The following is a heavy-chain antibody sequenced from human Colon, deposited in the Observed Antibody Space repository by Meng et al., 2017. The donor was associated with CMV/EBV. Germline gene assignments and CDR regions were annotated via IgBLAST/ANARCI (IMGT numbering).Heavy chain of an antibody. D-gene: IGHD2-21*01. CDR3: ARNSRYYYYGMDV. CDR2: IYYSGST. V-gene: IGHV4-61*01. J-gene: IGHJ6*02. Sequence: LRLSCTVSAGSVSSGSYYWGWIRQPPGKGLEWIGYIYYSGSTNYNPSLKSRVTITVDTSKNQFTLKLSSVTAADTAVYYCARNSRYYYYGMDVWGQGTTVTVSS. CDR1: AGSVSSGSYY.